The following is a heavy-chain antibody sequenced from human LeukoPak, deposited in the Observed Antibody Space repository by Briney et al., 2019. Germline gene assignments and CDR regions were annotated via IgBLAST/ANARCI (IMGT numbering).Heavy chain of an antibody. D-gene: IGHD3-22*01. V-gene: IGHV3-23*01. CDR3: AMSIGANYYDSSGYSPFDF. Sequence: GGSLRLSCAASGFTFSSYGMSWVRQAPGKGLEWVSTMSGSGGSTNYADAVKGRFTISRDNSKNTLYLQMNSLRAEDTAVYYCAMSIGANYYDSSGYSPFDFWGQGTLVTVSS. CDR2: MSGSGGST. J-gene: IGHJ4*02. CDR1: GFTFSSYG.